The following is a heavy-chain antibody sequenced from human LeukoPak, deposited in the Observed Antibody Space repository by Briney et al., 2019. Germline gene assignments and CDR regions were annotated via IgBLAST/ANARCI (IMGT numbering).Heavy chain of an antibody. CDR3: AKGSGRGYSYGFDY. V-gene: IGHV3-23*01. CDR1: GFTFSSYA. Sequence: GGSLRLSCAASGFTFSSYAMSWVRPAPGKGLEWVSAISGSGGSTYYADSVKGRFTISRDNSKNTLYLQMNSLRAEDTAVYYCAKGSGRGYSYGFDYWGQGTLVTVSS. CDR2: ISGSGGST. J-gene: IGHJ4*02. D-gene: IGHD5-18*01.